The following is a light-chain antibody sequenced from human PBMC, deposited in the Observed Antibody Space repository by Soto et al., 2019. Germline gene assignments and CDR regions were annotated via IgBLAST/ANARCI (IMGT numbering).Light chain of an antibody. CDR2: GAS. CDR1: QSVRTK. Sequence: EIVVAQSPDTPDVVSGGGGTPSRTASQSVRTKLAWYQQKAGQAPRLLIYGASTRATGIPDRFSGSGSGTEFTLTISSLQSEDFAVYYCQQYNSWPPITFGQGTRLEIK. CDR3: QQYNSWPPIT. V-gene: IGKV3-15*01. J-gene: IGKJ5*01.